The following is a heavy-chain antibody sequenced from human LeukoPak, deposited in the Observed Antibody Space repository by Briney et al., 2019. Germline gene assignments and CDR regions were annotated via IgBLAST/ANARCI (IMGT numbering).Heavy chain of an antibody. D-gene: IGHD3-22*01. V-gene: IGHV1-18*01. J-gene: IGHJ4*02. CDR2: ISAYNGNT. Sequence: ASVKVSCKASGYTFTSYGISWVRQAPGQGLEWMGWISAYNGNTNYAQKLQGRVTMTTDTSTSTAYMELRSLRSDDTAVYYCARVPYYYDSSGSILFDYWGQGTLVTVSS. CDR1: GYTFTSYG. CDR3: ARVPYYYDSSGSILFDY.